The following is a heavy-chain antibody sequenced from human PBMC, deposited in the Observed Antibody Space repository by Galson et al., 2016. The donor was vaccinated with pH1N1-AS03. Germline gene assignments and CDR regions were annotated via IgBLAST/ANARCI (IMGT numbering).Heavy chain of an antibody. Sequence: SLRLSCAASGFTFSDYAMGWVRQAPGKGLEWLAEISGTGGSPFHAASVKGRVTISRDNSENTVYLQMTSLSAEDTAVYYCATNALKVRVDYWGQGTLVTVSS. CDR3: ATNALKVRVDY. CDR2: ISGTGGSP. J-gene: IGHJ4*02. D-gene: IGHD1-1*01. CDR1: GFTFSDYA. V-gene: IGHV3-23*01.